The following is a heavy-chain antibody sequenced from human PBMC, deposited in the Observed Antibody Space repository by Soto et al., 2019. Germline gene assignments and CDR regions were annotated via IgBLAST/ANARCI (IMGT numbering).Heavy chain of an antibody. D-gene: IGHD7-27*01. V-gene: IGHV4-61*03. CDR2: ISYTGRT. CDR3: AREWGLLPYYVMNV. Sequence: TLSLTCIVSGDSVTSGSYYWTWLRQPPGKGLEWIGYISYTGRTKYNPSLQSRVTISVDTSKNDFSLNLSSVTAADTAVYFCAREWGLLPYYVMNVWGHGTAVTVSS. CDR1: GDSVTSGSYY. J-gene: IGHJ6*02.